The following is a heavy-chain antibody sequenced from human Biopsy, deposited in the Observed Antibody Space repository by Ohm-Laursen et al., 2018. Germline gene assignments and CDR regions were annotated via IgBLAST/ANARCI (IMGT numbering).Heavy chain of an antibody. V-gene: IGHV4-59*07. Sequence: PSDTLSLTCTVSGGSITDDYWSWIRQSPGKGLEWIGFISKGGDTTYNPSLRGRVAISVDTSKNQFSLNLNSVTAADTAVYYCARLTGDPSYWGQGILVTVSS. CDR2: ISKGGDT. J-gene: IGHJ4*02. D-gene: IGHD7-27*01. CDR1: GGSITDDY. CDR3: ARLTGDPSY.